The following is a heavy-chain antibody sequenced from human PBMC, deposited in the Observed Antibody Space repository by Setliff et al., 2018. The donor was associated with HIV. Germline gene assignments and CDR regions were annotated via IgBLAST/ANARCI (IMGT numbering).Heavy chain of an antibody. CDR1: EFTFNTYS. J-gene: IGHJ3*02. CDR2: IKQDGSER. Sequence: PGGSLRLSCAASEFTFNTYSMNWVRQAPGKGLEWVANIKQDGSERKYVDSVKGRFSISRDNAKNSMYLQMNSLRAEDTAIYYCVRDVKTYDIWGQGTMVTVSS. CDR3: VRDVKTYDI. V-gene: IGHV3-7*05.